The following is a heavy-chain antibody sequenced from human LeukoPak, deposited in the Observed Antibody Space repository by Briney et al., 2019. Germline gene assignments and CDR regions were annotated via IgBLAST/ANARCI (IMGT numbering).Heavy chain of an antibody. CDR1: GVTFTSYA. Sequence: PGRSLRLSCAASGVTFTSYAMHGVRQAPGKGLEWVAVISYDGSNKYYADSVKGRFTISRDNSKNTLYLQMNSLRAEDTAVYYCARDRDYRPSFFDYWGQGTLVTVSS. J-gene: IGHJ4*02. V-gene: IGHV3-30-3*01. D-gene: IGHD4-11*01. CDR2: ISYDGSNK. CDR3: ARDRDYRPSFFDY.